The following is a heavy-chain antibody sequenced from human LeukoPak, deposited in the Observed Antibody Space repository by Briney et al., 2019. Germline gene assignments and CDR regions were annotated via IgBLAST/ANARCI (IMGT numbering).Heavy chain of an antibody. CDR1: GGSISSYY. CDR3: ARATTRWRYYDSSGYPNDAFDI. J-gene: IGHJ3*02. V-gene: IGHV4-59*01. Sequence: SETLSLTCTVSGGSISSYYWSWIRQPAGKGLEWIGYIYYSGSTNYNPSLKSRVTISVDTSKNQFSLKLSSVTAADTAVYYCARATTRWRYYDSSGYPNDAFDIWGQGTMVTVSS. D-gene: IGHD3-22*01. CDR2: IYYSGST.